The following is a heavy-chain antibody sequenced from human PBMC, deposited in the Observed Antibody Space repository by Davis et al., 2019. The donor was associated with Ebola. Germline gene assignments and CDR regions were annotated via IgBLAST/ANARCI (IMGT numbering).Heavy chain of an antibody. V-gene: IGHV3-23*01. CDR1: GFTFSTYV. D-gene: IGHD6-19*01. J-gene: IGHJ4*02. CDR2: ISGSGGST. Sequence: LSLTCAASGFTFSTYVMHWVRQAPGKGLEWVSAISGSGGSTYYADSVKGRFTISRDNSKKTLYLQMNSLRAEDTAVYYCARAPPLYSSGWYLPYWGQGTLVTVSS. CDR3: ARAPPLYSSGWYLPY.